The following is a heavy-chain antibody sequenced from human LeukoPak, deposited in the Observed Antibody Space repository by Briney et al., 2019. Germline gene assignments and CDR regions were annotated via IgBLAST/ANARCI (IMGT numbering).Heavy chain of an antibody. CDR3: ARPDGRGWDALDY. CDR1: GYTFTTYG. CDR2: ISTYNGNT. V-gene: IGHV1-18*01. J-gene: IGHJ4*02. D-gene: IGHD6-19*01. Sequence: ASVKVSCKTSGYTFTTYGISWVRQAPGQGLEWMGWISTYNGNTNYAQKVQGRVTTTTDTSTSTAYMELRSLRSDDTAVYYCARPDGRGWDALDYWGQGTLVTVSS.